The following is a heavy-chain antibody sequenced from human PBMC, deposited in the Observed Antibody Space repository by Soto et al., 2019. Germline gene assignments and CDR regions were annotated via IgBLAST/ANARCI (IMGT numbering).Heavy chain of an antibody. Sequence: QVQLVQSGAEVKKPGASVKVSCKASGYTYTSYGINWVRQAPGQGPEWMGWISAYSGHTNYAQKFQGRVTMTTDTSTSTAYMELRSLRSDDSAVYYCARPVPQLDRQKNYFYGMDVWGQGTTVTISS. J-gene: IGHJ6*02. D-gene: IGHD1-1*01. CDR1: GYTYTSYG. V-gene: IGHV1-18*01. CDR2: ISAYSGHT. CDR3: ARPVPQLDRQKNYFYGMDV.